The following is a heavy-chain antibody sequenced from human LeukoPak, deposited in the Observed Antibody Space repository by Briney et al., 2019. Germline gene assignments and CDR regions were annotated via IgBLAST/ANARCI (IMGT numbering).Heavy chain of an antibody. V-gene: IGHV4-59*01. J-gene: IGHJ4*02. CDR2: IYYSGST. CDR1: SGSISDYY. D-gene: IGHD2/OR15-2a*01. Sequence: SETLSLTCTVSSGSISDYYWSWIRQPPGKGLEWIGYIYYSGSTNYNPPLKSRVTILVDMSKNQFSLKMSSVTAADTAVYYCARELKVGNTGYYFDYWGQGTLVTVSS. CDR3: ARELKVGNTGYYFDY.